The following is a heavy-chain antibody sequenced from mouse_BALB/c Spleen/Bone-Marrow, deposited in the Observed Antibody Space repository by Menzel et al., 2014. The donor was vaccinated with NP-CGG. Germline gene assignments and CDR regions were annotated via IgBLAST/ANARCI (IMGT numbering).Heavy chain of an antibody. CDR3: ARDGDYRYAWFAY. CDR2: ISDAGSYT. J-gene: IGHJ3*01. D-gene: IGHD2-14*01. V-gene: IGHV5-4*02. CDR1: GFTFSDYY. Sequence: EVNVVESGGGLVKPGGSLKLSCAASGFTFSDYYMYWVRQTPEKRLEWVATISDAGSYTYYPDSVKGRFTISRDNAKNNLYLQMISPKSEDTAMYYCARDGDYRYAWFAYWGQGTLVTVST.